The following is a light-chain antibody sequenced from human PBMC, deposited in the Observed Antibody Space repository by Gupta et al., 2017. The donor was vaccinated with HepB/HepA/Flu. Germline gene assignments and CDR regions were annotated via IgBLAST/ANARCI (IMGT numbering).Light chain of an antibody. Sequence: QSALTQSASVSGSPGQSITTSCTGTSSDVGSHNLVSWYQQHPGKAPKLIIYEVNKWPSGVSNRFSGSKSGNTASLTISGLQAEDEADYYCCSYAGPFSWVFGGGTKLTVL. CDR2: EVN. CDR1: SSDVGSHNL. V-gene: IGLV2-23*02. J-gene: IGLJ3*02. CDR3: CSYAGPFSWV.